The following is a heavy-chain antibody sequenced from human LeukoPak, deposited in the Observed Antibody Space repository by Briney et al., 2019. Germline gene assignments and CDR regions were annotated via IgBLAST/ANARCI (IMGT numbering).Heavy chain of an antibody. Sequence: PSETLSLTCAVSGYSISSGYQWAWIRQSPGKGPEWIGSIYHSGSAHYNPSLKSRVTILVETSKNQFSLKLYSVTAADTAVYYCARDPRWLTPDCTSTSCYENYFDPWGQGTLVTVSS. J-gene: IGHJ5*02. CDR2: IYHSGSA. D-gene: IGHD2-2*01. V-gene: IGHV4-38-2*02. CDR1: GYSISSGYQ. CDR3: ARDPRWLTPDCTSTSCYENYFDP.